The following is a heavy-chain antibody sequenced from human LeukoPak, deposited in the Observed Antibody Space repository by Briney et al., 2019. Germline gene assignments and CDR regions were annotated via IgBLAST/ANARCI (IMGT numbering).Heavy chain of an antibody. D-gene: IGHD6-13*01. Sequence: PSETLSLTCTVSGGSISSSSYYWGWIRQPPGKGLEWIGNIYYSGSTYYNPSLKSRVTISVDTSKNQFSLKLSSVTAADTAVYYCARGLTLKGYSSSYYYYYMDVWGKGTTVTVSS. CDR2: IYYSGST. CDR3: ARGLTLKGYSSSYYYYYMDV. V-gene: IGHV4-39*07. J-gene: IGHJ6*03. CDR1: GGSISSSSYY.